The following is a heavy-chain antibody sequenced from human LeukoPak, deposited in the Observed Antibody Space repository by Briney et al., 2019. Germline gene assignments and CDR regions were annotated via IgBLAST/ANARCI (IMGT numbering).Heavy chain of an antibody. J-gene: IGHJ4*02. CDR3: TKYGGSPAKYFDS. CDR1: GDSISAYY. CDR2: VHKTGSI. Sequence: LETLSLTCTVSGDSISAYYWSWVRQPPGKGLEWIAFVHKTGSINYNPSLKSRATISMDTSNSQFSLHVNSVTAADTAVYYCTKYGGSPAKYFDSWGPGTLVTVSP. D-gene: IGHD1-26*01. V-gene: IGHV4-59*08.